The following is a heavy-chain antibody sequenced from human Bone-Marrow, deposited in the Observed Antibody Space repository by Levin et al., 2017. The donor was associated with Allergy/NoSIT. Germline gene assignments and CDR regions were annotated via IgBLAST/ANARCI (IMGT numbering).Heavy chain of an antibody. D-gene: IGHD5-18*01. CDR3: ARGYSFGHIDS. J-gene: IGHJ4*02. Sequence: LRLSCTVSGGSINSDDYYWSLIRQPPGKGLELIGYIFYSGSTYYNPSLKSRVVISVDTSKHQFSLKLTSVTAADTAVYFCARGYSFGHIDSWGQGTLVTVSS. CDR2: IFYSGST. V-gene: IGHV4-30-4*01. CDR1: GGSINSDDYY.